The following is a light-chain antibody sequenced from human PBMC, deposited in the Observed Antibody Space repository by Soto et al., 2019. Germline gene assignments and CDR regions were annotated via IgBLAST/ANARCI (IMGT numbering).Light chain of an antibody. CDR2: GAS. V-gene: IGKV3-15*01. CDR1: ESVSSN. Sequence: EIVMTQSPVTLSMSPGERATLSCRAGESVSSNLAWYQQKPGQAPRLLIYGASTRATGVPARFTGSGSGTEFTLTISSLQFDDSAAYSCHQYNNWPQTFGKGTKVDI. CDR3: HQYNNWPQT. J-gene: IGKJ1*01.